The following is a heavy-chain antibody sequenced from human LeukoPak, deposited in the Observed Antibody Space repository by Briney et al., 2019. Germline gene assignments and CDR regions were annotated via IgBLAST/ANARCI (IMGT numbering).Heavy chain of an antibody. D-gene: IGHD2-21*02. CDR2: ISGSGGST. Sequence: GGSLRLSYAASGFTFSSYALSWVRQAPGKGLEWVSAISGSGGSTYYADSVKGRFTISRDNSKNTLYLQMNSLRAEDSAVYYCATRHIVVVTNAFDIWGQGTMVTVSS. CDR3: ATRHIVVVTNAFDI. V-gene: IGHV3-23*01. CDR1: GFTFSSYA. J-gene: IGHJ3*02.